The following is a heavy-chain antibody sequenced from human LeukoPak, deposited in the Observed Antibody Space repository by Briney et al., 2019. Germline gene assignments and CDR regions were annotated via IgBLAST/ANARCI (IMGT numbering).Heavy chain of an antibody. CDR2: ISAYNGNT. CDR1: GGTFSSYA. J-gene: IGHJ4*02. V-gene: IGHV1-18*01. Sequence: ASVKVSCKASGGTFSSYAISWVRQAPGQGLEWMGWISAYNGNTNYAQKLQGRVTMTTDTSTSTAYMELRSLRSDDTAVYYCAKEVLNHFDYWGQGTLVTVSS. CDR3: AKEVLNHFDY. D-gene: IGHD3-10*01.